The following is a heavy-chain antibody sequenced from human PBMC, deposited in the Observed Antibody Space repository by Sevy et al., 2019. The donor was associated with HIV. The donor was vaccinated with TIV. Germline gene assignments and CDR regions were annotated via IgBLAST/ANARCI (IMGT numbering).Heavy chain of an antibody. Sequence: ASVKVSCKASGGTFSSYAISWVRQAPGQGLEWMGGIIPIFCTANYPQKFQGRVTITADESTSTAYMELSSLSSEDTAVYYCARDLADYSNANQESYYYYYGMDVWGQGTTVTVSS. D-gene: IGHD4-4*01. J-gene: IGHJ6*02. CDR2: IIPIFCTA. CDR3: ARDLADYSNANQESYYYYYGMDV. CDR1: GGTFSSYA. V-gene: IGHV1-69*13.